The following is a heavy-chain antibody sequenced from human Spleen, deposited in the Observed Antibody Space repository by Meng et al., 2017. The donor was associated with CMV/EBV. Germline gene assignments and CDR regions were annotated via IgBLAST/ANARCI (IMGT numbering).Heavy chain of an antibody. CDR1: GGSFSGYN. D-gene: IGHD2/OR15-2a*01. Sequence: SETLSLTCAVYGGSFSGYNWTWIRQPPGKGLEWIGEINHSGSANYNPSLKSRVTISVDTSKNQFSLKLSSVTAADTAVYYCARDNRPMEDNWFDPWGQGTLVTVSS. CDR2: INHSGSA. J-gene: IGHJ5*02. CDR3: ARDNRPMEDNWFDP. V-gene: IGHV4-34*01.